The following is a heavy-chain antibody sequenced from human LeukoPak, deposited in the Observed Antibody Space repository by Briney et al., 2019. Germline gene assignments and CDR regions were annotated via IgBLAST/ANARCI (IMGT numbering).Heavy chain of an antibody. J-gene: IGHJ4*02. V-gene: IGHV3-9*01. CDR3: AKDMLATVVTPSDY. CDR2: ISWNSGSI. Sequence: SLRLSCAASGFTFDDYAMHWVRQAPGKGLEWVSGISWNSGSIGYADSVKGRFTISRDNAKNSLYLQMNSLRAEDTALYYCAKDMLATVVTPSDYWGQGTLSPSPQ. D-gene: IGHD4-23*01. CDR1: GFTFDDYA.